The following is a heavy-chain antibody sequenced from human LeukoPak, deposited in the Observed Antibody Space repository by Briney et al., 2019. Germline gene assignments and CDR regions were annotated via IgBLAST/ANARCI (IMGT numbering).Heavy chain of an antibody. Sequence: GGSLRLSCAASGFTFSSYAMSWVRQAPGRGLEWVSALGGSGSSTYYADSVKGRFTISRDNSKNTLYLQMNSLRAEDTAVYYCAKAQNPKTTVTTFTPFGYWGQGTLVTVSS. V-gene: IGHV3-23*01. J-gene: IGHJ4*02. D-gene: IGHD4-17*01. CDR2: LGGSGSST. CDR1: GFTFSSYA. CDR3: AKAQNPKTTVTTFTPFGY.